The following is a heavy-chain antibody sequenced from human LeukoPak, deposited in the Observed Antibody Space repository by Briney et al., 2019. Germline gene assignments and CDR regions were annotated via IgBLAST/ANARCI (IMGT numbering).Heavy chain of an antibody. D-gene: IGHD3-3*01. J-gene: IGHJ3*02. Sequence: AGGSLRLSCAASGFTFSSYAMSWVRQAPGKGQEWVSAISGSGGSTYYADSVKGRFTISRDNSKNTLYLQMNSLRAEDTAVYYCAKWGITIFGVVSPDAFDIWGQGTMVTVSS. CDR3: AKWGITIFGVVSPDAFDI. V-gene: IGHV3-23*01. CDR1: GFTFSSYA. CDR2: ISGSGGST.